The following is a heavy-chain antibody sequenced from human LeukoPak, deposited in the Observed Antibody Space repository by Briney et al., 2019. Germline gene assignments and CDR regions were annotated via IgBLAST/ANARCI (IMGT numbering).Heavy chain of an antibody. J-gene: IGHJ4*02. CDR2: INHSGST. CDR1: GGSFSGYY. Sequence: SETLSLTCAVYGGSFSGYYWSWIRQPPEKGREWIGEINHSGSTNYNPSLKSRVTISVDTSKNQFSLKLSSVTAADTAVYYCARGAVAARYGVFDYWGQGTLVTVSS. CDR3: ARGAVAARYGVFDY. V-gene: IGHV4-34*01. D-gene: IGHD6-6*01.